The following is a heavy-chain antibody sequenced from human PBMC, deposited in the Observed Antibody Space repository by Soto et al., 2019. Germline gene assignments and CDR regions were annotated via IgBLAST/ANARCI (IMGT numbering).Heavy chain of an antibody. Sequence: MQMVESGGGSVQPGGSLRLSCAASGFPFSHYWMHWVRQTPGKGLVWVSRINPAGTITNYADSVEGRFTTSSDNADSALFLQLNSLSAEDTAIYYCTSDTFGLRDNWGQGTLVTVSS. CDR3: TSDTFGLRDN. CDR2: INPAGTIT. J-gene: IGHJ4*02. D-gene: IGHD3-16*01. CDR1: GFPFSHYW. V-gene: IGHV3-74*01.